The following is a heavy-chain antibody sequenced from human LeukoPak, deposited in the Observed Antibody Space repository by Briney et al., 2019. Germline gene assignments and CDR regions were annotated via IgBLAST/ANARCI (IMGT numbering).Heavy chain of an antibody. J-gene: IGHJ4*02. CDR2: ISGSGGST. CDR1: GFTFSSYA. Sequence: PGGSLRLSCAASGFTFSSYAMSWVRQAPGKGLEWVSAISGSGGSTYSADSVKGRFTISRDNSKNTLYLQMNSLRAEDTAVYYCARDERYVGGSYWAYWGQGTLVTVSS. D-gene: IGHD3-16*01. V-gene: IGHV3-23*01. CDR3: ARDERYVGGSYWAY.